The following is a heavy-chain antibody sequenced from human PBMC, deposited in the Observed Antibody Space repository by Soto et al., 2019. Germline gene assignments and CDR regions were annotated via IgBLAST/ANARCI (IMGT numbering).Heavy chain of an antibody. V-gene: IGHV3-74*03. CDR3: VKAAARGDY. D-gene: IGHD3-10*01. CDR2: INTDGSST. Sequence: GGSLRLSCEGFRLTFSPYWMTWVRQAPGKGLVWVSRINTDGSSTTYADSVKGRFTSSRDHAKNTLYLQMNSLRAEDTAVYYCVKAAARGDYWGQGTLVTVSS. CDR1: RLTFSPYW. J-gene: IGHJ4*02.